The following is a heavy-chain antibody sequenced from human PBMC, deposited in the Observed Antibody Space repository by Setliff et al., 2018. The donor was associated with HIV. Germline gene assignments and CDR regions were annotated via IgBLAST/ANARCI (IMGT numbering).Heavy chain of an antibody. Sequence: ASVTVSCKASGYSFTGHYIHWVRQAPGQGLEWLGRIDPNSGGTKYAQKFQGRVTMTRDTSITTAYMELSGLRSDDTAVYYCASPFGASDSGGYEYEAFAIWGQGTMVTVSS. V-gene: IGHV1-2*06. D-gene: IGHD3-22*01. CDR3: ASPFGASDSGGYEYEAFAI. CDR2: IDPNSGGT. CDR1: GYSFTGHY. J-gene: IGHJ3*02.